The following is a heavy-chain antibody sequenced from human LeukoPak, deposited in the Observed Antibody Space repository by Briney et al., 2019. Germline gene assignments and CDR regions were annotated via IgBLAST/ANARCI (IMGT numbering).Heavy chain of an antibody. Sequence: SETLSLTCTVSGGSISSYYWSWIRQPPGKGLEWIGYIYYSGSTNYNPSLKSRVTISVDTSKNQFSLKLSSVTAADTAVYYCAGVRGNYYYYGMDVWGQGTTVTVSS. CDR1: GGSISSYY. CDR3: AGVRGNYYYYGMDV. CDR2: IYYSGST. V-gene: IGHV4-59*01. J-gene: IGHJ6*02. D-gene: IGHD3-10*01.